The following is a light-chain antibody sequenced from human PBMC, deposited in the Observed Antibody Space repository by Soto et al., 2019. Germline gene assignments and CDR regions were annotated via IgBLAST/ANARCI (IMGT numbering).Light chain of an antibody. J-gene: IGKJ3*01. CDR1: QSVS. V-gene: IGKV3-20*01. CDR2: GAS. Sequence: EIVLTQSPGTLSLSPGERATLSCRASQSVSLAWYQQKPDQAPRLLIYGASSRATGIPDRFSGSGSGTDFTLTISRLEPEDFAVYYCQQYGGSPVTFGPGTKVDIK. CDR3: QQYGGSPVT.